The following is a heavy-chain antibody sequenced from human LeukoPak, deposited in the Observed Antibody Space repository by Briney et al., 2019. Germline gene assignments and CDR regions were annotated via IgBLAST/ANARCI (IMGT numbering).Heavy chain of an antibody. CDR2: IYPGDSDT. Sequence: GESLKISCKGSGYSFTSYWIGWVRQTPGKGLEWMGVIYPGDSDTRYSPSFQGQVTISADKSISTAYLQWSSLKASDTAMYYCAIRGYSYGLSFDYWGQGTLVTVSS. V-gene: IGHV5-51*01. D-gene: IGHD5-18*01. CDR3: AIRGYSYGLSFDY. CDR1: GYSFTSYW. J-gene: IGHJ4*02.